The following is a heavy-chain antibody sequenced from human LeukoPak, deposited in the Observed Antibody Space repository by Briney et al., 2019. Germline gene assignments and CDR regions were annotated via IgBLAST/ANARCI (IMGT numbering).Heavy chain of an antibody. V-gene: IGHV3-23*01. D-gene: IGHD1-14*01. CDR1: GFTFSSYA. CDR3: ANAQTVSPLSYFDY. J-gene: IGHJ4*02. Sequence: GGSLRLSCAASGFTFSSYAMSWVRQAPGKGLEWVSAISGSGGSTYHADSVKGRFTISRDNSKNTLYLQMNSLRAEDTAVYYCANAQTVSPLSYFDYWGQGTLVTVSS. CDR2: ISGSGGST.